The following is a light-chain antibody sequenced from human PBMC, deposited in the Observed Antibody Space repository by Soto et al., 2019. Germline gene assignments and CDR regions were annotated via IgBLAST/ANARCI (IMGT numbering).Light chain of an antibody. Sequence: VLTQPPSASGTPGQRVTIPCSGSSSNIGSNTANWYHQLPGTAPKLLIYSNNQRPSGVPDRFSGSKSGTSASLAIRGLQSEDEADYYCAAWDDSLNAYVFGSGTKLTVL. CDR1: SSNIGSNT. CDR3: AAWDDSLNAYV. V-gene: IGLV1-44*01. CDR2: SNN. J-gene: IGLJ1*01.